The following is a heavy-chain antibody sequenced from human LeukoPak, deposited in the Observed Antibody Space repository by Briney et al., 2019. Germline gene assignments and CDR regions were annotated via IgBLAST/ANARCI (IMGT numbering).Heavy chain of an antibody. CDR1: GFTFSSYA. D-gene: IGHD3-22*01. Sequence: GGSLRLSCAASGFTFSSYAMTWVRQAPGKGLEWVSSISSSGGSTIYYADSVKGRFTISRDNAKNSLYLQMNSLRAEDTAVYYCARASPYYYDSSGYWGLDYWGQGTLVTVSS. CDR2: ISSSGGSTI. J-gene: IGHJ4*02. CDR3: ARASPYYYDSSGYWGLDY. V-gene: IGHV3-48*03.